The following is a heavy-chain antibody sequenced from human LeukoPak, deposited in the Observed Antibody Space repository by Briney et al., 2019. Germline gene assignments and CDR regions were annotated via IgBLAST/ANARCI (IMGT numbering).Heavy chain of an antibody. CDR1: GGSISSSSYY. CDR3: ARHIPRDGGVVYYSWFDP. V-gene: IGHV4-39*01. J-gene: IGHJ5*02. CDR2: IYYSGST. Sequence: SETLSLTCTVSGGSISSSSYYWGWIRQPPGKGLEWIGSIYYSGSTYYNPSLKSRVTISVDTSKNQFSLKLTSVTAADTAVYYYARHIPRDGGVVYYSWFDPWGQGTLVTVSS. D-gene: IGHD3-3*01.